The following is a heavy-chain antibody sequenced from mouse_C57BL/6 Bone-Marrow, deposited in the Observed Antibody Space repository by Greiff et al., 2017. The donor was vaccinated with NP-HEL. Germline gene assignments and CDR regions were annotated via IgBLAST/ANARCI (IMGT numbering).Heavy chain of an antibody. J-gene: IGHJ4*01. V-gene: IGHV5-6*01. CDR3: ARPITLDY. CDR1: GFTFSSYG. D-gene: IGHD1-1*01. CDR2: ISSGGSYT. Sequence: EVKLVESGGDLVKPGGSLKLSCAASGFTFSSYGMSWVRQTPDQRLEWVATISSGGSYTYYPDSVKGRFTISRDNAKNTLYLQMSSLKSEDTAMYYCARPITLDYWGQGTSVTVSS.